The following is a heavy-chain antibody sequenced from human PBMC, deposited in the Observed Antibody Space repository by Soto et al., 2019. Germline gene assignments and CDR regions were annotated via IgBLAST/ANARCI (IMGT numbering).Heavy chain of an antibody. J-gene: IGHJ6*02. CDR2: IIPIFLTP. Sequence: QVQLVQSGAEVKKPGSSVTVSCKASGGTFGNSAISWVRQAPGQGLEWMGGIIPIFLTPDYAQKFQGRVRITADESTSTAYMELTSLRSEDTAVYYCARDKDRQQLGGNYYYGIDVWGQGTTVTVSS. CDR1: GGTFGNSA. D-gene: IGHD3-3*02. V-gene: IGHV1-69*12. CDR3: ARDKDRQQLGGNYYYGIDV.